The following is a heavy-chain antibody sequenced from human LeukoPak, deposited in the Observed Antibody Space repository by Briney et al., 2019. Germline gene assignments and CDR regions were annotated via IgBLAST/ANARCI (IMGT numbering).Heavy chain of an antibody. V-gene: IGHV3-23*01. J-gene: IGHJ4*02. D-gene: IGHD5-18*01. CDR1: GFTFSSYG. CDR3: ARDRDLGWIQLWLLGIWDY. CDR2: ISGSGGST. Sequence: PGGSLRLSCAASGFTFSSYGMSWVRQAPGKGLEWVSAISGSGGSTYYADSVKGRFTISRDNSKNTLYLQMNSLRAEDTAVYYCARDRDLGWIQLWLLGIWDYWGQGTLVTVSS.